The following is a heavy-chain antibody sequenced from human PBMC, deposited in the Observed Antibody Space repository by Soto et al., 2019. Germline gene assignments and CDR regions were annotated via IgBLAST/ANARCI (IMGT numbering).Heavy chain of an antibody. V-gene: IGHV3-23*01. CDR1: GFTFNNYA. J-gene: IGHJ6*03. Sequence: GGSLRLSCAASGFTFNNYAMSWVRQAPGRGLEWVSSISGSGGNTYYADSVRGRFTISRDNSKNTLYLQTNSLRAEDSAVYYCAKHRFAYYFYMDVWGKGTTVTVSS. D-gene: IGHD3-16*01. CDR2: ISGSGGNT. CDR3: AKHRFAYYFYMDV.